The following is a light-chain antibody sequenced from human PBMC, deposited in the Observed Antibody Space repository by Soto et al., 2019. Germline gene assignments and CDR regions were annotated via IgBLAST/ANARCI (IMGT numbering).Light chain of an antibody. J-gene: IGLJ1*01. Sequence: QSALTQPASVSGSPGQSITISCTGTSSDVGDYNYVSWYQQHPGKAPKLMISAVSNRPSGVSDRFSGSKSGNTASLTISGLQAEDEADYYCSYMRNSLDVFGTGTKLTVL. CDR3: SYMRNSLDV. CDR2: AVS. CDR1: SSDVGDYNY. V-gene: IGLV2-14*01.